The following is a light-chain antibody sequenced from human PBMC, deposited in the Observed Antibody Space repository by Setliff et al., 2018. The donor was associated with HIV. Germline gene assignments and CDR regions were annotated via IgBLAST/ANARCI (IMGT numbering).Light chain of an antibody. CDR1: SSDVGGYNY. J-gene: IGLJ1*01. V-gene: IGLV2-11*01. CDR2: DAS. CDR3: CSYAGSPRV. Sequence: QSALTQPRSVSGSPGQSVTISCTGTSSDVGGYNYVSWYQQHPGKAPKLMIYDASKRPSGVPDRFSGSKSGNTASLTISGLQTEDEADYYCCSYAGSPRVFGTGTKVTVL.